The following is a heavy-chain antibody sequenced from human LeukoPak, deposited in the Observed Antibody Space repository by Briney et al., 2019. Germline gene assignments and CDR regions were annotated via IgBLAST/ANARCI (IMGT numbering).Heavy chain of an antibody. CDR3: ARVSADYGSGSYRILYFDY. D-gene: IGHD3-10*01. Sequence: SETLSLTCTVSGGSISSGDYYWSWLRQPPGKGLEWIGYIYYSGSTYYNPSLKSRVTISVDTSKNQFSLKLSSVTAADTAVYYCARVSADYGSGSYRILYFDYWGQGTLVTVSS. CDR2: IYYSGST. J-gene: IGHJ4*02. CDR1: GGSISSGDYY. V-gene: IGHV4-30-4*01.